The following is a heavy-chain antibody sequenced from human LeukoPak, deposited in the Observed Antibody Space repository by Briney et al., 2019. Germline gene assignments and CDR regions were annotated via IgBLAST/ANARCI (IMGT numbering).Heavy chain of an antibody. CDR3: ARASYGDYPGDAFDI. J-gene: IGHJ3*02. CDR1: GYTFTSYG. Sequence: ASVKVSCKASGYTFTSYGISWVRQAPGQGLEWMGWISACNGNTNYAQKLQGRVTMTTDTSTSAAYMELRSLRSDDTAVYYCARASYGDYPGDAFDIWGQGTMVTVSS. CDR2: ISACNGNT. V-gene: IGHV1-18*01. D-gene: IGHD4-17*01.